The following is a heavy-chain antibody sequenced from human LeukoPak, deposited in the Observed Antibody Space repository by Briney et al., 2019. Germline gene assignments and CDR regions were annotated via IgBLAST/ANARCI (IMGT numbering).Heavy chain of an antibody. CDR3: ARGKMYSSSWYATLYYFDY. V-gene: IGHV4-34*01. CDR1: GGSFSGYY. CDR2: INHSGST. D-gene: IGHD6-13*01. Sequence: ASETLSLTFAVYGGSFSGYYWSWIRQPPGKGLEWIGEINHSGSTNYNPSLKSRVTISVDTSKNQFSLKLSSVTAADTAVYYCARGKMYSSSWYATLYYFDYWGQGTLVTVSS. J-gene: IGHJ4*02.